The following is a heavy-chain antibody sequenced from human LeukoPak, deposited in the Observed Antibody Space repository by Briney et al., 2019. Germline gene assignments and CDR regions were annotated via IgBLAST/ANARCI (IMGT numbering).Heavy chain of an antibody. CDR2: IKQDGSEK. CDR3: ARDQTVTTPFYYYYGMDV. CDR1: GFTFSSYW. V-gene: IGHV3-7*03. D-gene: IGHD4-17*01. J-gene: IGHJ6*02. Sequence: PGGSLRLSCAASGFTFSSYWMSWVRQAPGKGLEWVANIKQDGSEKYYVDSVKGRFTISRDNAKNSLYLQMNSLRAEDTAVYYCARDQTVTTPFYYYYGMDVWGQGTTVTVSS.